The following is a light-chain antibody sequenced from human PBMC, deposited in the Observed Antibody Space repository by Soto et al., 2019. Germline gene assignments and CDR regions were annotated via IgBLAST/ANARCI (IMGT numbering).Light chain of an antibody. CDR3: QQYNSFSWT. Sequence: DIQMTQSPSTLSASVGDSVTITCRASHSVSSWLAWYQQKPGKAPKSLIYDASILESGVPSRFSGSGSGTEFTLTISSLQPDDVATYYYQQYNSFSWTFGQGTKVEI. CDR1: HSVSSW. CDR2: DAS. V-gene: IGKV1-5*01. J-gene: IGKJ1*01.